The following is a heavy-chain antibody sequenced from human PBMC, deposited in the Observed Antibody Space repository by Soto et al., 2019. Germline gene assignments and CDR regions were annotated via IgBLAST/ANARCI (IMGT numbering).Heavy chain of an antibody. CDR3: ATRLPGAGCFDY. J-gene: IGHJ4*02. V-gene: IGHV3-23*01. Sequence: EVQLLESGGGLVQPGGSLRLSCAASGFSFSNYAMNWVRQAPGKGLEWDSSVSAGGGTTFYADSVKGRFTISRDNSKNTLYLQMNSLRAEDTAVYYCATRLPGAGCFDYWGQGTLVTVSS. D-gene: IGHD7-27*01. CDR2: VSAGGGTT. CDR1: GFSFSNYA.